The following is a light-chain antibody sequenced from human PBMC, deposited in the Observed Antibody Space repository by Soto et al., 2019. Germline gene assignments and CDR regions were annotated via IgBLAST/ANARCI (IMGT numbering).Light chain of an antibody. Sequence: ALTQPASVSGSPGQSSIISCTGTSSDVGGYNYVSWYQHHPGKAPKLIIYDVSNRPSGVSIRFSGSKSDNTASLTISGLQPEDEADYHCSSYTTSNTRQIVFGTGTKVTVL. CDR2: DVS. CDR1: SSDVGGYNY. CDR3: SSYTTSNTRQIV. J-gene: IGLJ1*01. V-gene: IGLV2-14*03.